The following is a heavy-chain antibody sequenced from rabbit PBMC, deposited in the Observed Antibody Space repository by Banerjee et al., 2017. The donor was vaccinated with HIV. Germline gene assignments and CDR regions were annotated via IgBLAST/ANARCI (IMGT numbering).Heavy chain of an antibody. CDR3: ARDLTGVIGWNFNL. CDR1: GFVCCSDE. D-gene: IGHD1-1*01. V-gene: IGHV1S45*01. J-gene: IGHJ4*01. CDR2: INTSSGVT. Sequence: QEQLEASGDRLVPRAGSMPLCSNACGFVCCSDEMCWVRQAAGKGLEWIACINTSSGVTYYASWAKGRFTISKTSSTTVTLQMTSLTAADTATYFCARDLTGVIGWNFNLWGQGTLVTVS.